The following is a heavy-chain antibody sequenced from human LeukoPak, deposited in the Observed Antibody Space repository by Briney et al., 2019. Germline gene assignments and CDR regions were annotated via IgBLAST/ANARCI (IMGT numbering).Heavy chain of an antibody. D-gene: IGHD4-17*01. CDR3: ARNRGDPSYFDY. CDR1: GFTFSSYW. V-gene: IGHV3-74*01. CDR2: INSDGRST. J-gene: IGHJ4*02. Sequence: PGGSLRLSCAASGFTFSSYWMHWVRQAPGKGLVWVSRINSDGRSTSYADSVKGRFTISRDNPKNSLYLQMNSLRAEDTAVYYCARNRGDPSYFDYWGQGTLVTVSS.